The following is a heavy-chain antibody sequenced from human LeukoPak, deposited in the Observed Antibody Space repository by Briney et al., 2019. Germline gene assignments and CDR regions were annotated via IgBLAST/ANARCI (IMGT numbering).Heavy chain of an antibody. CDR3: ARFASSGWPSRWFDP. Sequence: SETLSLTCTVSGGSISSYYWSWIRPPPGKGLEWIGYIYYSGSTNYNPSLKSRVTISVDTSKNQFSLKLSSVTAADTAVYYCARFASSGWPSRWFDPWGQGTLVTVSS. V-gene: IGHV4-59*01. CDR2: IYYSGST. J-gene: IGHJ5*02. D-gene: IGHD6-19*01. CDR1: GGSISSYY.